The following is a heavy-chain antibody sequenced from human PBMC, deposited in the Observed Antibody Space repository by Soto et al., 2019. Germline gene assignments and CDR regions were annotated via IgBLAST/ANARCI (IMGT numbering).Heavy chain of an antibody. CDR3: ARDLGRFGDPDGAAPNA. Sequence: QVQLVESGGGLVKPGGSLRLSCAASGFTFSDYYMSWIRQAPGKGLEWVSYISSSSSYTNYADSVKGRFTISRDNAKNSLYLQMNSLRAEDTAVYYCARDLGRFGDPDGAAPNAWGQGTLVTVSS. J-gene: IGHJ5*02. D-gene: IGHD3-10*01. V-gene: IGHV3-11*05. CDR2: ISSSSSYT. CDR1: GFTFSDYY.